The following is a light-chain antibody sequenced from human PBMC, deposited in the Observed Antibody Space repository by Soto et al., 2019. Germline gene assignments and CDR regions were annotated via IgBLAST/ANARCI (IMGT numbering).Light chain of an antibody. Sequence: QSVLTQPPSASGTPGQRVTISCSGSSSNIGGNPVNWYQQLPGTAPKLLIYNNNQRPSGVPDRFSGSKSGTSASLAISGLQSEDEAEYYCAAWHDSLNGPVFGGGTKVTVL. V-gene: IGLV1-44*01. CDR2: NNN. J-gene: IGLJ3*02. CDR3: AAWHDSLNGPV. CDR1: SSNIGGNP.